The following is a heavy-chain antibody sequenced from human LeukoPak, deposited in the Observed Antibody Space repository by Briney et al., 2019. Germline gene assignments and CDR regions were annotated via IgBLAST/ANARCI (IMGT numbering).Heavy chain of an antibody. V-gene: IGHV3-21*05. CDR3: ARFIAAPYYFDY. CDR2: ISSSRSYI. CDR1: GFTFISFE. D-gene: IGHD6-13*01. Sequence: GGSLRLSCAASGFTFISFEMNWIRQAPGKGLEWVSYISSSRSYIYYADSVKGRFTISRDNAKNSLYLQMNSLRAEDTAVYYCARFIAAPYYFDYWGRGTLVTVSS. J-gene: IGHJ4*02.